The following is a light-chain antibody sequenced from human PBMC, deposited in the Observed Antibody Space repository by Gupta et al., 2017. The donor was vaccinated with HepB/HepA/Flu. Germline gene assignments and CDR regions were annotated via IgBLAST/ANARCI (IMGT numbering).Light chain of an antibody. CDR3: QRECRSPWT. J-gene: IGKJ1*01. Sequence: EIVLTQSPGTLPLSPGERATLSCRTSQSVDSSYLAWYQQKPGQAPRLLIYGAYSRATDIPDRFSGSGCGTEFTLTIIIRELQPYAVYYCQRECRSPWTFGRWTKVEIK. CDR2: GAY. V-gene: IGKV3-20*01. CDR1: QSVDSSY.